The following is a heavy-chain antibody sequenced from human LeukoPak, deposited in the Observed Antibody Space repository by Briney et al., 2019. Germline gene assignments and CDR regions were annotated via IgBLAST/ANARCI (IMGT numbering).Heavy chain of an antibody. CDR3: AKDMSSSWYYFDY. D-gene: IGHD6-13*01. Sequence: PGGALRLSCAASGSTFDDYAMHWVRQAPGKGLEWVSGISWNSGSIGYADSVKGRFTISRDNAKNSLYLQMNSLRAEDTALYYCAKDMSSSWYYFDYWGQGTLVTVSS. J-gene: IGHJ4*02. CDR1: GSTFDDYA. CDR2: ISWNSGSI. V-gene: IGHV3-9*01.